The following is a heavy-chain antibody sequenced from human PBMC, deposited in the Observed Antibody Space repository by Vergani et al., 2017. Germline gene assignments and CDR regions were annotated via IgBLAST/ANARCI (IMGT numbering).Heavy chain of an antibody. J-gene: IGHJ5*02. CDR2: IYPGDSDT. CDR1: GYSFTSYW. V-gene: IGHV5-51*03. Sequence: EVMLVQSGAEVKKPGESLKISCKGSGYSFTSYWIGWVRQMPGKGLEWMGIIYPGDSDTRYSPSFQGQVTISADKSISTAYLQWSSLRSEDTAVYYCARDSQYCSSTSCYVGRDWFDPWGQGTLVTVSS. D-gene: IGHD2-2*01. CDR3: ARDSQYCSSTSCYVGRDWFDP.